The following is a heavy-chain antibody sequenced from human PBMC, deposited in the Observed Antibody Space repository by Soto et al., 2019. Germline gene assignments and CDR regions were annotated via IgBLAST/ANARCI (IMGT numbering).Heavy chain of an antibody. CDR1: GYTFTGCY. Sequence: QVQLVQSGAEVKKPGASVKVSCKASGYTFTGCYMHWVRQAPGQGLEWMGWINPNSGGTNYAQKFQGWVTMTRDTSISTAYMELRRLRSDDTAVYYCAREDTQQLAPFDYCYGMDVWGQGTTVTVSS. V-gene: IGHV1-2*04. J-gene: IGHJ6*02. D-gene: IGHD6-13*01. CDR3: AREDTQQLAPFDYCYGMDV. CDR2: INPNSGGT.